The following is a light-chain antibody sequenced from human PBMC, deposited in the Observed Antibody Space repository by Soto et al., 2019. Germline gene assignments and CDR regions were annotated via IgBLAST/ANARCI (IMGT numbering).Light chain of an antibody. CDR1: SSDVGGYNY. CDR2: DVS. V-gene: IGLV2-11*01. CDR3: GSYADSWV. J-gene: IGLJ3*02. Sequence: QSALTQPRSVSGSPGQAVTISCTGTSSDVGGYNYVSWYQQHPGKAPKLMIYDVSKRPSGVPDRFSGAKSGTTASMTISGLEADDEADDYCGSYADSWVFGGGTKVTVL.